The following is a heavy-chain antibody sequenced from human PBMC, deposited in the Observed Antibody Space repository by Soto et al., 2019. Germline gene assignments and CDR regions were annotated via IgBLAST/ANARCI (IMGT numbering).Heavy chain of an antibody. V-gene: IGHV3-30-3*01. J-gene: IGHJ4*01. CDR3: ARASRSDYCDSSGYYFPVSPDQEAIDY. Sequence: GGSLRLSCAASGFTFSSYAMHWVRQAPGKGLEWVAVISYAGSNKYYADSVKGRFTISRDNPKNTPYLQMNSRRAEDTDAYYGARASRSDYCDSSGYYFPVSPDQEAIDYWGHGTLVTVSS. CDR2: ISYAGSNK. CDR1: GFTFSSYA. D-gene: IGHD3-22*01.